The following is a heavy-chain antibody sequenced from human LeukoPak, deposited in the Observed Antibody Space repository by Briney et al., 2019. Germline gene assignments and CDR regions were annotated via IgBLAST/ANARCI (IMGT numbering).Heavy chain of an antibody. CDR3: ARYEDITIFGVVIIRRGGGFDP. D-gene: IGHD3-3*01. V-gene: IGHV4-39*07. CDR1: GGSISSSSYY. J-gene: IGHJ5*02. CDR2: IYYSGST. Sequence: PSETLSLTCTVSGGSISSSSYYWGWIRQPPGKGLEWIGSIYYSGSTYYNPSLKSRVTISVDTSKNQFSLKLSSVTAADTAVYYCARYEDITIFGVVIIRRGGGFDPWGQGTLVTVSS.